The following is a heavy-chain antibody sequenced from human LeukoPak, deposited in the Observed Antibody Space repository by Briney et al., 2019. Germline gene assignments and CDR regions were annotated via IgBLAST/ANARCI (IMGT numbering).Heavy chain of an antibody. V-gene: IGHV3-9*01. J-gene: IGHJ2*01. CDR1: GFTFGDYA. CDR2: TSWNSGTK. Sequence: GGSLRLSCAASGFTFGDYAMHWVRQAPGKGLEWVSGTSWNSGTKVYADSVKGRFTISRDNVKKSLDLQMNSLRAEDTALYYCTKANSNWYFDLWGRGTLVFVSS. CDR3: TKANSNWYFDL.